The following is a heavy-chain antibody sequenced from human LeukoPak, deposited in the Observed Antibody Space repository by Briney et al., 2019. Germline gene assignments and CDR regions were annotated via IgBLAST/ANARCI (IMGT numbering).Heavy chain of an antibody. CDR2: INPSGGST. Sequence: ASVKVPCXASGYTFTSYYMHWVRQAPGQGLEWMGIINPSGGSTSYAQKFQGRVTMTRDTSTSTVYMELSSLRSEDTAVYYCARSLNYYDRSSFSLGYWGQGTLVTVSS. D-gene: IGHD3-22*01. J-gene: IGHJ4*02. CDR1: GYTFTSYY. V-gene: IGHV1-46*01. CDR3: ARSLNYYDRSSFSLGY.